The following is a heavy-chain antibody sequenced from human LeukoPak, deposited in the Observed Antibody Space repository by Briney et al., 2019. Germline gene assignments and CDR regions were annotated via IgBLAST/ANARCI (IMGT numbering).Heavy chain of an antibody. CDR3: ARDRGYSSSPTLDY. V-gene: IGHV4-59*12. J-gene: IGHJ4*02. CDR1: GGSISSYY. Sequence: SETLSLTCTVSGGSISSYYWSWIRQPPGKGLEWIGYIYYSGSTNYNPSLKSRVTISVDTSKNQFSLKLSSVTAADTAVYYCARDRGYSSSPTLDYWGQGTLVTVSS. CDR2: IYYSGST. D-gene: IGHD6-6*01.